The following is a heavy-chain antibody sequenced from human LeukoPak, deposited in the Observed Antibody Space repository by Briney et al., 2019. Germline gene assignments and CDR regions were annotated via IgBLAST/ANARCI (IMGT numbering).Heavy chain of an antibody. D-gene: IGHD5-18*01. CDR1: GFTFSSYG. V-gene: IGHV3-30*02. Sequence: GRSLRLSCAASGFTFSSYGMHWVRQAPGKGLEWVAFIRYDGSNKYYADSVKGRFTISRDNSKNTLYLQMNSLRAEDTAVYYCAKPPLYSYGYEFVYWGQGTLVTVSS. J-gene: IGHJ4*02. CDR3: AKPPLYSYGYEFVY. CDR2: IRYDGSNK.